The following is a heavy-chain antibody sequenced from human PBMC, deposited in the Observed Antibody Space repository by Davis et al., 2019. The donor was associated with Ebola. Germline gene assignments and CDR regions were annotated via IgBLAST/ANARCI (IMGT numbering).Heavy chain of an antibody. J-gene: IGHJ4*02. CDR1: GFTFSSYA. D-gene: IGHD2-15*01. CDR2: ISGSGGST. Sequence: GESLKISCAASGFTFSSYAMSWVRQAPGKGLEWVSAISGSGGSTYYADSVKGRFTISRDNSKNTLYLQMNSLRAEDTAVYYCAKGGYCSGGSCYLYDYWGQGTLVTVSS. V-gene: IGHV3-23*01. CDR3: AKGGYCSGGSCYLYDY.